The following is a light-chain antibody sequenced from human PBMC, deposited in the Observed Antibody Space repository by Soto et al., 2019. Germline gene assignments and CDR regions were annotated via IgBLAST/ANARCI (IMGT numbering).Light chain of an antibody. J-gene: IGLJ3*02. Sequence: QAVVTQPPSASGTPGQKVTISCSGSSSSIGGNSVSWYQHLPGAAPKLLIYSNNQRPSGVPDRFSGSKSGTSASLAISGLQSEDEADYYCAAWDDSVNGPVFGGGTKLTVL. V-gene: IGLV1-44*01. CDR2: SNN. CDR3: AAWDDSVNGPV. CDR1: SSSIGGNS.